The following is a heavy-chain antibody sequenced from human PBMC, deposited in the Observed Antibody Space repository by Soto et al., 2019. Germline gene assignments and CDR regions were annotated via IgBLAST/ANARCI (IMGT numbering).Heavy chain of an antibody. CDR1: GGSISSGGYY. D-gene: IGHD3-3*01. Sequence: SETLSLTCTVSGGSISSGGYYWSWIRQHPGKGLEWIGYIYYSGSTYYNPSLKSRVTISVDTSKNQFSLKLSSVTAADTAVYYCARNYYDSYYYYYMDVWGKGTTVTVSS. J-gene: IGHJ6*03. CDR2: IYYSGST. V-gene: IGHV4-31*03. CDR3: ARNYYDSYYYYYMDV.